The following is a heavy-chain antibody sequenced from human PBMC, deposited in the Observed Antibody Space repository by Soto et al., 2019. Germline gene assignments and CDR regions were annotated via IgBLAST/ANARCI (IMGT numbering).Heavy chain of an antibody. J-gene: IGHJ6*02. D-gene: IGHD6-19*01. CDR2: IIPIFGTA. Sequence: SVKVSCKASGGTFSSYAISWVRQAPGQGLEWMGGIIPIFGTANYAQKFQGRVTITADESTSTAYMELSSLRSEDTAVYYCARVSLHSSGWYGYYGMDVWGQGTTVTVSS. CDR3: ARVSLHSSGWYGYYGMDV. CDR1: GGTFSSYA. V-gene: IGHV1-69*13.